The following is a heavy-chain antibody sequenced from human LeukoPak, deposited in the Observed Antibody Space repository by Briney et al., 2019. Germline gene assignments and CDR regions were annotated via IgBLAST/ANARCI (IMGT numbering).Heavy chain of an antibody. CDR3: AKTEKGYSYGNDAFDI. Sequence: GGSLRLSCAASGFAFSSYDMHWVRQVSGKGLEWVSAIGHAGDTYYADSVKGRFTISRDNSKNTLYLQMNSLRAEDTAVYYCAKTEKGYSYGNDAFDIWGQGTMVTVSS. V-gene: IGHV3-13*01. CDR2: IGHAGDT. CDR1: GFAFSSYD. D-gene: IGHD5-18*01. J-gene: IGHJ3*02.